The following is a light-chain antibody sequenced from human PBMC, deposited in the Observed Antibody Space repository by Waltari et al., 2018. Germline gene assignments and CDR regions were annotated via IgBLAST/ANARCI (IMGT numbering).Light chain of an antibody. CDR1: SNDVGAYNY. J-gene: IGLJ3*02. CDR3: CSYTGTYTHWV. Sequence: QSALTQPRSVSGSPGQSVTISCTGTSNDVGAYNYVSWHQQHPGKAPKLMIYDVSKRPSGVPYRFSDSKSGNPASLTISGLQAEDEADYYCCSYTGTYTHWVFGGGTKLTVL. CDR2: DVS. V-gene: IGLV2-11*01.